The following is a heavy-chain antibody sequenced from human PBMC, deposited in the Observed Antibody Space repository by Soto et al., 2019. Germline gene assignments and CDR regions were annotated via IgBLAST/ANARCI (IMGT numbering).Heavy chain of an antibody. CDR1: CYSFISYW. V-gene: IGHV5-10-1*01. D-gene: IGHD2-2*01. CDR3: ARLPGEVVAAATDYYYYGMDV. CDR2: IDPSDSYT. J-gene: IGHJ6*04. Sequence: GQSLTISCKGSCYSFISYWISCLREMPEKDLEWMGRIDPSDSYTNYSPSFQGHVTISADKAMSTAYLQWISLKASDTAMYYCARLPGEVVAAATDYYYYGMDVWGKETTVAVAS.